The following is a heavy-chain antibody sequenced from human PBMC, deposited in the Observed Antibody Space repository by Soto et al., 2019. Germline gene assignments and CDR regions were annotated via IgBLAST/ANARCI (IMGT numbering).Heavy chain of an antibody. CDR2: IRSKTYGGTA. CDR1: GFTFGDYA. D-gene: IGHD3-10*01. J-gene: IGHJ3*01. V-gene: IGHV3-49*04. CDR3: TRDQPITP. Sequence: GGSLRLSCTTSGFTFGDYAMSWVRQAPGKGLEWVGSIRSKTYGGTAEYAASVKGRFTISRDDSKSIAYLQMNNLKTEDTAMYFCTRDQPITPWGQGTMVTVSS.